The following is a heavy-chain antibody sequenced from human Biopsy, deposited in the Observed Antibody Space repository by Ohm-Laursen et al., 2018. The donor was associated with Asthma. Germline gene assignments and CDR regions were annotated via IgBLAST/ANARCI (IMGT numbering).Heavy chain of an antibody. Sequence: SLRLSCAASGFAFDSYAMYWVRQSPGKGPEWVALISHDGRESGYVDSARGRFTISRDNSKSTLFLQMDSLSAEDTAVYYCAKDFRGIAVAGDRGFDYWGQGTLVTVSS. D-gene: IGHD6-19*01. CDR2: ISHDGRES. CDR3: AKDFRGIAVAGDRGFDY. V-gene: IGHV3-30*04. CDR1: GFAFDSYA. J-gene: IGHJ4*02.